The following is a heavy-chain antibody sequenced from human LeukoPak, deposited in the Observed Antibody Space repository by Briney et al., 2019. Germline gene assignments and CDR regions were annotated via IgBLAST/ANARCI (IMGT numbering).Heavy chain of an antibody. CDR1: GFTFSTYV. D-gene: IGHD5-12*01. V-gene: IGHV3-23*01. CDR3: AKGSGYDTDFYY. Sequence: GGSLRLSCAASGFTFSTYVMSWVRQAPGKGLEWVSGISGSGDNTYHADSVKGRFTISRDNSKNTLYLQMNSLRAEDTAVYYCAKGSGYDTDFYYWGQGTLVSVSS. CDR2: ISGSGDNT. J-gene: IGHJ4*02.